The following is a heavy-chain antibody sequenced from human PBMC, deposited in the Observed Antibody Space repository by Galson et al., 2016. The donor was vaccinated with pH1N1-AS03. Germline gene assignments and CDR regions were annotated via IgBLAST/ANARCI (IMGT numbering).Heavy chain of an antibody. CDR2: LGSGGDT. V-gene: IGHV3-23*01. Sequence: SLRLSCAASAFPLRNYALRWVRQAPGKGLEWVSTLGSGGDTHYADPVKGRFTIPRDKSKNTRYLQINSQRAEDTAIYYCTQGEGGGPDDDWGQGTLVTVSS. J-gene: IGHJ4*02. CDR1: AFPLRNYA. D-gene: IGHD3-16*01. CDR3: TQGEGGGPDDD.